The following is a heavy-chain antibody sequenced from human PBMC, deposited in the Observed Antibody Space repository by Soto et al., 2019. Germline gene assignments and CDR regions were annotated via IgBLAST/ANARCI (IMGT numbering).Heavy chain of an antibody. V-gene: IGHV3-30*02. CDR3: AGRGYDSSGYYETPIDY. CDR2: IWYDGSNK. J-gene: IGHJ4*02. D-gene: IGHD3-22*01. CDR1: GFTFSSYG. Sequence: HLGGSLRLSCAASGFTFSSYGMHWVRQAPGKGLDWVAVIWYDGSNKYYADSVKGRFTISRDNSKNTLYLQMNSLRAEDTAVYYCAGRGYDSSGYYETPIDYWGQGTLVTGSS.